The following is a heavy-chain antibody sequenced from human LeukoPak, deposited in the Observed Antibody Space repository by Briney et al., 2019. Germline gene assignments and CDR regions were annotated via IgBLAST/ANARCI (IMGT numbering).Heavy chain of an antibody. Sequence: GGSLRLSCAASGFTFSSYEMNWVRQAPGKGLEWVSYISSSGSTIYYADSVKGRFTISRDNAKNSLYLQINSLRAEDTAVYYCARSGTGYPYYWGQGTLVTVSS. CDR3: ARSGTGYPYY. D-gene: IGHD3/OR15-3a*01. CDR1: GFTFSSYE. V-gene: IGHV3-48*03. CDR2: ISSSGSTI. J-gene: IGHJ4*02.